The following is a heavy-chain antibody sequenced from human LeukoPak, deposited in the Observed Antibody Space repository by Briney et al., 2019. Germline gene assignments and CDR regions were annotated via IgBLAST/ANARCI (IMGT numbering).Heavy chain of an antibody. J-gene: IGHJ4*02. CDR3: ARHTQGRAMGHFDY. D-gene: IGHD5-18*01. V-gene: IGHV4-59*08. CDR1: GGSISSYY. Sequence: SETLSLTCSVSGGSISSYYWSWIRQPPGKGLEYIGYIYYSGNTNYNPSLKSRVTISVDTSKNQFSLKLSSVTAADTAVYYCARHTQGRAMGHFDYRGQGTLVTVSS. CDR2: IYYSGNT.